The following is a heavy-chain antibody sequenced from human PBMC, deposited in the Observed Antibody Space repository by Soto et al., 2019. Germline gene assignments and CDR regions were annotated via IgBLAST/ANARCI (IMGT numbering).Heavy chain of an antibody. CDR2: INTNGDTR. J-gene: IGHJ6*02. V-gene: IGHV3-21*01. Sequence: ELQLVQGGGGLVKPGGSLTVSCAASGFTFSSYVMNWVRQAPGKGLEWVSSINTNGDTRYYADSVRGRFTISRDNAQNSLYLHMNSLRADDTAVYYCARSSTSGDVWGQGTTVTVSS. CDR1: GFTFSSYV. CDR3: ARSSTSGDV. D-gene: IGHD2-2*01.